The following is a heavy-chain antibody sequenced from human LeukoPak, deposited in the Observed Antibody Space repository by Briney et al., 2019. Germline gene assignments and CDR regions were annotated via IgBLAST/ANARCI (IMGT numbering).Heavy chain of an antibody. J-gene: IGHJ4*02. CDR2: ISYDGSEK. CDR1: GFTFSSYG. CDR3: AKQIRSNMVTYYFES. V-gene: IGHV3-30*18. Sequence: PGGSLRLSCAASGFTFSSYGMHWVRQAPGKGLEWVSVISYDGSEKYYAGSVRGRFTISRDNSKNTLYLQLNSLRPEDTAVYYCAKQIRSNMVTYYFESWGQGTLVTVSS. D-gene: IGHD2-21*02.